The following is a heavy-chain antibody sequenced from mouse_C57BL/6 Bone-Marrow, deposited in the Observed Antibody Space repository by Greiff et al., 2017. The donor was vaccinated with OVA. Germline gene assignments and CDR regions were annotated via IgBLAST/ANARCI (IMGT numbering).Heavy chain of an antibody. CDR1: GYTFTSYG. CDR3: ARMDRGGSSFYFDY. Sequence: VQLQESGAELARPGASVKLSCKASGYTFTSYGISWVKQRTGQGLEWIGEIYPRSGNTYYNEKFKGKATLTADKSSSTAYMELRSLTSEDSAVYFCARMDRGGSSFYFDYWGQGTTLTVSS. V-gene: IGHV1-81*01. J-gene: IGHJ2*01. D-gene: IGHD1-1*01. CDR2: IYPRSGNT.